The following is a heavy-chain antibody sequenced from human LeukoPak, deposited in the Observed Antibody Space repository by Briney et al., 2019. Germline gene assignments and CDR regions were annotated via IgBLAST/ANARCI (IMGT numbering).Heavy chain of an antibody. D-gene: IGHD1-26*01. V-gene: IGHV3-30*03. J-gene: IGHJ3*02. Sequence: GGSLRLSCAASGFTFSSYGMHWVRQAPGKGLEWVAVISYDGSNKYYADSVKGRFTISRDNSKNTLYLQMNSLRAEDTAVYYCARRGSYSSHAFDIWGQGTMVTVFS. CDR3: ARRGSYSSHAFDI. CDR2: ISYDGSNK. CDR1: GFTFSSYG.